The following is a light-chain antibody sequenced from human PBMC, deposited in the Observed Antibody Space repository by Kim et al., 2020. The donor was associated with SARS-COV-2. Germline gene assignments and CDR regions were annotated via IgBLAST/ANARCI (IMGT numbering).Light chain of an antibody. CDR2: QDT. V-gene: IGLV3-1*01. CDR3: QAWDSNTVV. CDR1: KLGDKY. Sequence: SYELTQPPSVSVSPGQTASITCSGDKLGDKYTYWYQQKPGQSPLLVIYQDTKRPSGIPERFSGSNSGNTATLTISGTQAMDEADYYCQAWDSNTVVFGGGTQLTVL. J-gene: IGLJ2*01.